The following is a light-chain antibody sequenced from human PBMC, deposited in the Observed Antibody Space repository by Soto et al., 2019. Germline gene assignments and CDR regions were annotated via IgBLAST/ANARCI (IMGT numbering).Light chain of an antibody. Sequence: DIQMTQSPTSLSASVGDTVTISCRASQRIDKYLNWYQQIPGKAPKVLIFGASILHTGVPSRFSGSGSGTDFTLTITSLQVEDFAIYFCQQSFLTPFTFGGGSRV. CDR1: QRIDKY. V-gene: IGKV1-39*01. CDR3: QQSFLTPFT. J-gene: IGKJ4*01. CDR2: GAS.